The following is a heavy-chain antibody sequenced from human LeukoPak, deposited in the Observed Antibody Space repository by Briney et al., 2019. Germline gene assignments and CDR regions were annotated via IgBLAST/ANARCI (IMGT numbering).Heavy chain of an antibody. Sequence: ASVKVSCKASGYTFTGYYMHWVRQAPGQGLEWMGWINPNSGGTNYAQKFQGRVTMTRDTSISTAYMELSRLRSDDTAVYYCARISVPAAIPHASSAFDIWGQGTMVTVSS. D-gene: IGHD2-2*01. CDR1: GYTFTGYY. V-gene: IGHV1-2*02. J-gene: IGHJ3*02. CDR2: INPNSGGT. CDR3: ARISVPAAIPHASSAFDI.